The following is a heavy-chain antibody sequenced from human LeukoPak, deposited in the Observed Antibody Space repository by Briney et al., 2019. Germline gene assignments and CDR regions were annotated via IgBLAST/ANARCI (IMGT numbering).Heavy chain of an antibody. Sequence: SQTLTLTCAVSGGSISSGPYSWSWIRQPPGKGLEWIGYIYHSGSTYYNPSLKSRVTMAVDPSNNQFSLKLNSVTDTDTAVFFCARGTNTGSYSYWGQGTLVTVSS. CDR3: ARGTNTGSYSY. V-gene: IGHV4-30-2*01. CDR2: IYHSGST. CDR1: GGSISSGPYS. D-gene: IGHD1-26*01. J-gene: IGHJ4*02.